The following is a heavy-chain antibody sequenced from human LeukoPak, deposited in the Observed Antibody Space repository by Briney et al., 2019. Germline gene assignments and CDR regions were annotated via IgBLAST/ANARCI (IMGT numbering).Heavy chain of an antibody. D-gene: IGHD3-22*01. CDR1: GFAFSSYA. CDR2: TSYDGLRT. Sequence: PGGSLRLSCSASGFAFSSYAMHWVRQAPGKGLEYVSATSYDGLRTYHADSVNGRYTISRDNSRNTLYLQMNSLRTEDSAVYYCAKAVQYDSSGFGFDSWGQGALVTVSS. V-gene: IGHV3-64D*09. J-gene: IGHJ4*02. CDR3: AKAVQYDSSGFGFDS.